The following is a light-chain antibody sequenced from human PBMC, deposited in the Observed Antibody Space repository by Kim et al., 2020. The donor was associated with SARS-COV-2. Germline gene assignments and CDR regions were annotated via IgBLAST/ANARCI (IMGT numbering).Light chain of an antibody. J-gene: IGKJ1*01. V-gene: IGKV1-27*01. CDR3: QKYNSAPWT. Sequence: ASVGDRVTITCRASQDIANALAWSQQKPGKVPQVLIYAASTLQSGVPSRFSGSGSGTEFTPTIGSLQTEDVATYYCQKYNSAPWTFGPGTKVDIK. CDR1: QDIANA. CDR2: AAS.